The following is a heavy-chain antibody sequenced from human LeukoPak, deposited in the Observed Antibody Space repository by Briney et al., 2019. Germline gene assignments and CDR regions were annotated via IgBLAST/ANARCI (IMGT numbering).Heavy chain of an antibody. J-gene: IGHJ4*02. Sequence: SETLSLTCAVYGGSFSGYYWSWIRQPPGKGLEWIGEINHSGSTNYNPSLKSRVTISVDTSKNQFSLKLSSVTAADTAVYYCHSSYGDYAFDYWGQGTLVTVSS. D-gene: IGHD4-17*01. CDR1: GGSFSGYY. CDR3: HSSYGDYAFDY. V-gene: IGHV4-34*01. CDR2: INHSGST.